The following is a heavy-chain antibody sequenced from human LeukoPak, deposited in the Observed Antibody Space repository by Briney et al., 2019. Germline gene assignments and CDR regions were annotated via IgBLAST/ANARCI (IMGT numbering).Heavy chain of an antibody. J-gene: IGHJ6*03. CDR1: GGSFSGYY. D-gene: IGHD3-10*01. V-gene: IGHV4-34*01. Sequence: SETLSLTCAVYGGSFSGYYWSWIRQPPGKGLEWIGGINHSGSTNYNPSLKSRVTISVDTSKNQFSLKLGSLTAADTAVYYCARGPPLRVGRGFYYMDVWDKGTTVTVSS. CDR3: ARGPPLRVGRGFYYMDV. CDR2: INHSGST.